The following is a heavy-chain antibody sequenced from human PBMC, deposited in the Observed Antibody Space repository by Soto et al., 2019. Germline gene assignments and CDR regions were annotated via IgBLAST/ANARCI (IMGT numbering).Heavy chain of an antibody. J-gene: IGHJ4*02. CDR1: GGSFSGYY. D-gene: IGHD6-6*01. CDR2: INHSGST. Sequence: ASETLSLTCAVYGGSFSGYYWSWIRQPPGKGLEWIGEINHSGSTNYNPSLKSRVTISVDTSKNQFSLKLSSVTAADTAAYYCARGRVSYSSSARYFDYWGQGTLVTVSS. CDR3: ARGRVSYSSSARYFDY. V-gene: IGHV4-34*01.